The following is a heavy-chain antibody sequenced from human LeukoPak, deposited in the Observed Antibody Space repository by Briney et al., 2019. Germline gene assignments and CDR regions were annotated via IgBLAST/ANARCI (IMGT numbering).Heavy chain of an antibody. J-gene: IGHJ4*02. Sequence: GRSLRLSCAASGFTFSSYGVHWVRQAPGKGLEWVAVISYDGSNKYYADSVKGRFTISRDNSKNTLYLQMNSLRAEDTAVYYCAKDVGIVATISSTYWGQGTLVTVSS. V-gene: IGHV3-30*18. CDR1: GFTFSSYG. D-gene: IGHD5-12*01. CDR3: AKDVGIVATISSTY. CDR2: ISYDGSNK.